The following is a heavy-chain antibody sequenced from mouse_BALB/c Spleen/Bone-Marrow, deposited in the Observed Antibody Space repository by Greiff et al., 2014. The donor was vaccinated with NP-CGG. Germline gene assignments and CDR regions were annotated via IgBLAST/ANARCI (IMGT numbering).Heavy chain of an antibody. Sequence: EVQLVESGPELVKPGASVKVSCKAPAYSFTDYNMYWVKQRHGKSLEWIGSIDPYNSVTNYNQKLKEKATLTVDKSSSTAFMHLNSLTSEDSAVYYCARSFGFGSSLFAMDYWGQGTSVTVSS. V-gene: IGHV1S135*01. D-gene: IGHD1-1*01. CDR1: AYSFTDYN. CDR3: ARSFGFGSSLFAMDY. J-gene: IGHJ4*01. CDR2: IDPYNSVT.